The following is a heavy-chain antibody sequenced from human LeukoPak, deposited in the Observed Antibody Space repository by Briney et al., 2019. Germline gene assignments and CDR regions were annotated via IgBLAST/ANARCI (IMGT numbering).Heavy chain of an antibody. CDR2: ISGSGGGT. D-gene: IGHD2-2*01. CDR3: AKKWCSSTICSTWDYLDY. V-gene: IGHV3-23*01. J-gene: IGHJ4*02. CDR1: GFTFSSYA. Sequence: GGSLRLSCGASGFTFSSYAMTWVRQAPGQGLEWVSTISGSGGGTYYADSVKGRFIISRDNSKNTLYLQMNSLRAEDTAVYYCAKKWCSSTICSTWDYLDYWGQGSLVTVSS.